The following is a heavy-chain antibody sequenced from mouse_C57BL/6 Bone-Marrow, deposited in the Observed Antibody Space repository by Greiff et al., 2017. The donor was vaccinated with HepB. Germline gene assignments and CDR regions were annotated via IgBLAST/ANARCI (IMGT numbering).Heavy chain of an antibody. D-gene: IGHD2-13*01. V-gene: IGHV5-4*01. CDR3: ARGDHY. J-gene: IGHJ2*01. CDR1: GFTFSSYA. Sequence: EVQLVESGGGLVKPGGSLKLSCAASGFTFSSYAVSWVRQTPEKRLEWVATISDGGSYTYYPDNVKGRFTISRDNAKNNLYLQMSHLKSEDTAMYYCARGDHYWGQGTTLTVSS. CDR2: ISDGGSYT.